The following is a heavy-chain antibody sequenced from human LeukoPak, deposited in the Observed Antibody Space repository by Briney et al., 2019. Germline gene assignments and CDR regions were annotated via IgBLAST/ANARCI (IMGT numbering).Heavy chain of an antibody. Sequence: PGGSLKLSCVASGFTFSGSAMHWVRQASGKGLEWVARIRSKAGSYATEYAASVKGRFTISREDSKNTAYLQMNSLKTEDTAVYYCTGGTTVTTLGYWGQGTLVTVSS. CDR1: GFTFSGSA. CDR2: IRSKAGSYAT. J-gene: IGHJ4*02. CDR3: TGGTTVTTLGY. V-gene: IGHV3-73*01. D-gene: IGHD4-17*01.